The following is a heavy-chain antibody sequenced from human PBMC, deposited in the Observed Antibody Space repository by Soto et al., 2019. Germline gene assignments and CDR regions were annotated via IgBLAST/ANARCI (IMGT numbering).Heavy chain of an antibody. Sequence: GGSLRLSCAASGFTFTRYSMNWVRQAPGKGLEWVSSISSTTNYIYYADSMKGRFTVSRDNAKNSVYLEMNSLSAEDAAVYYCARESEDLTSNFDYWGQGTLVTVSS. J-gene: IGHJ4*02. CDR1: GFTFTRYS. V-gene: IGHV3-21*01. CDR2: ISSTTNYI. CDR3: ARESEDLTSNFDY.